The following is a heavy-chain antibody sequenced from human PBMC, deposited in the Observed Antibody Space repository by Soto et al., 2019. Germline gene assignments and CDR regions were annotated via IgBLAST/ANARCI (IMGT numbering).Heavy chain of an antibody. V-gene: IGHV4-4*02. D-gene: IGHD6-19*01. CDR3: ARGRLPSGWGGIRYYYYGMDV. CDR2: IYRSGST. J-gene: IGHJ6*02. Sequence: SSETLSLTCAVSGGSISSSNWWSWVRQPPGKGLEWIGEIYRSGSTNYNPSLKSRVTISVDKSKNQFSLKLSSVTAADTAVYYCARGRLPSGWGGIRYYYYGMDVWGQGTTVTVSS. CDR1: GGSISSSNW.